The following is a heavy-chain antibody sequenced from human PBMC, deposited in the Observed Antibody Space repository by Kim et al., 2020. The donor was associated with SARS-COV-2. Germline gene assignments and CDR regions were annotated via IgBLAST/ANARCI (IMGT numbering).Heavy chain of an antibody. J-gene: IGHJ6*02. CDR3: ATRERYSSGWYYGMDV. CDR2: ISYDGSNK. V-gene: IGHV3-30-3*01. D-gene: IGHD6-19*01. Sequence: GGSLRLSCAASGFTFSSYAMHWVRQAPGKGLEWVAVISYDGSNKYYADSVKGRFTISRDNSKNTLYLQMNSLRAEDTAVYYCATRERYSSGWYYGMDVWGQGTTVTVSS. CDR1: GFTFSSYA.